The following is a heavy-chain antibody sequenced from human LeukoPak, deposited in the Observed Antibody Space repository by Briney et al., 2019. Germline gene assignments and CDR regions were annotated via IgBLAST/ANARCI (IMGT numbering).Heavy chain of an antibody. CDR2: IYYSGNT. Sequence: SETLSLTCTVSGGSISSSSYYWGWIRQPPGKGLEWIGSIYYSGNTYYNPSLKSRVTISVDTSKNQFSLKLGSVSAADTAVYYCARYYCSSTSCYHGYWGQGTLVTVSS. V-gene: IGHV4-39*01. D-gene: IGHD2-2*01. J-gene: IGHJ4*02. CDR1: GGSISSSSYY. CDR3: ARYYCSSTSCYHGY.